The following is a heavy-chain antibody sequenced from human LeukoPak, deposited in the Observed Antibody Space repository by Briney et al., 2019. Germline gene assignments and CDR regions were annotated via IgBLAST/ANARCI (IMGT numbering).Heavy chain of an antibody. CDR1: GYTFTDYG. D-gene: IGHD6-19*01. J-gene: IGHJ4*02. CDR2: VSAYNSNT. Sequence: GASVRVSCKASGYTFTDYGITWVRQAPAQGLEWLGWVSAYNSNTKYAQKLHGRVTMTTDTSTNTAYMELRSLRSGDTALYYCARDKPYNSGWYYLDYWGQGTLVTVSS. CDR3: ARDKPYNSGWYYLDY. V-gene: IGHV1-18*01.